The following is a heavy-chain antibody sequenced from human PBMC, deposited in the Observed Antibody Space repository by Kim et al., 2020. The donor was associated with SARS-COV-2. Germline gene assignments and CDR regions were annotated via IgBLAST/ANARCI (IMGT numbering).Heavy chain of an antibody. D-gene: IGHD4-17*01. J-gene: IGHJ3*01. CDR3: VIPMIYGAFDV. CDR2: IFADGQP. CDR1: GFSVTNNY. V-gene: IGHV3-66*01. Sequence: GGSLRLSCKASGFSVTNNYMGWVRQAPGKGLEWVSVIFADGQPHYTDIVKGRFTISRDDAQNTLDLRINGLRADDTAIYYCVIPMIYGAFDVWGQGTRVT.